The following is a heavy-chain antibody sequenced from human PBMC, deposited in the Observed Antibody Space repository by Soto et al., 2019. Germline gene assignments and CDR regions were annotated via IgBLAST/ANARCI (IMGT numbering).Heavy chain of an antibody. J-gene: IGHJ4*02. Sequence: ASVKVSCKASGYTFTSYGISWVRQAPGQGLEWMGWISAYNGNTNYAQKLQGRVTMTTDTSTSTAYMELWSLRSDDTAVYYCARDFSSSSWTPYFDCWGQGTLVTVSS. V-gene: IGHV1-18*01. D-gene: IGHD6-13*01. CDR3: ARDFSSSSWTPYFDC. CDR1: GYTFTSYG. CDR2: ISAYNGNT.